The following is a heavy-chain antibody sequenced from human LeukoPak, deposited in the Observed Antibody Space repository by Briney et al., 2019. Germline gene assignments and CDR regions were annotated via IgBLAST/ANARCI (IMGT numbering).Heavy chain of an antibody. J-gene: IGHJ4*02. CDR3: ARSVSHRNFDWLFY. D-gene: IGHD3-9*01. V-gene: IGHV4-34*01. Sequence: SETLSLTCAVYGVSFSGYYWSWIRQPPGKGLEWSGEINDSGSTHYNTSLNSRVTIPVDTSKNQIYLKLSSVTAADTAIYYCARSVSHRNFDWLFYWGQGTLVTVSS. CDR1: GVSFSGYY. CDR2: INDSGST.